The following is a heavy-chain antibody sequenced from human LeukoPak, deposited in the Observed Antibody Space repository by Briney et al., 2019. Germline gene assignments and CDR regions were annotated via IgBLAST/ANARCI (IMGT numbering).Heavy chain of an antibody. Sequence: PSETLSLTCAVYGGSFSGYYWSWIRQPPGKGLEWIGEINHSGSTNYNPSLKSRVTISVDTSKNQFSLKLSSVTAADTAVYYCVRGRPSRYCSSTSCSRRAFDIWGQGTMVTVSS. D-gene: IGHD2-2*01. V-gene: IGHV4-34*01. CDR3: VRGRPSRYCSSTSCSRRAFDI. J-gene: IGHJ3*02. CDR1: GGSFSGYY. CDR2: INHSGST.